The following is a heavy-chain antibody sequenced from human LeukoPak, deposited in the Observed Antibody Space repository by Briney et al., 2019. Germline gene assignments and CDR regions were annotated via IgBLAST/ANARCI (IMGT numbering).Heavy chain of an antibody. CDR2: IYYSGGT. CDR3: ARTYCSSTSCQSYWFDP. V-gene: IGHV4-59*01. CDR1: GGSISSYY. J-gene: IGHJ5*02. Sequence: SETLSLTCTVSGGSISSYYWSWIRQPPGKGLEWIGYIYYSGGTNYNPSLKSRVTISVDTSKNQFSLKLSSVTAADTAVYYCARTYCSSTSCQSYWFDPWGQGTLVTVSS. D-gene: IGHD2-2*01.